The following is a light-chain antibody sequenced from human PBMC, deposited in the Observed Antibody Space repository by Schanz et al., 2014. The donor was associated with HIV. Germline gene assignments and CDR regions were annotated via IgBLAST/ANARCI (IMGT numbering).Light chain of an antibody. CDR3: SSYTSSSPWV. V-gene: IGLV2-18*02. Sequence: QSALTQPPSASGSPGQSVTISCTGTGSDVGGFNRVSWYQQPPGTAPKLMIYEVTNRPSGVPDRFSGSKSGNTASLTISGLQAEDEADYYCSSYTSSSPWVFGGGTKLTVL. CDR2: EVT. J-gene: IGLJ3*02. CDR1: GSDVGGFNR.